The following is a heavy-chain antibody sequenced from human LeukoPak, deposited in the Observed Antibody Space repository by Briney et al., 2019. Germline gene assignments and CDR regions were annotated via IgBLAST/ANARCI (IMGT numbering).Heavy chain of an antibody. CDR1: SGSIGSSNW. CDR2: VSLGGNT. D-gene: IGHD7-27*01. J-gene: IGHJ4*02. Sequence: SGTLSLTCTVSSGSIGSSNWWSWVRQTPGKGLEWIGEVSLGGNTNHNPSLRSRVTISVDQSKNQLFLKLTSVTAADTAIYYCASNWGYSQGHWGQGILVTVSS. V-gene: IGHV4-4*02. CDR3: ASNWGYSQGH.